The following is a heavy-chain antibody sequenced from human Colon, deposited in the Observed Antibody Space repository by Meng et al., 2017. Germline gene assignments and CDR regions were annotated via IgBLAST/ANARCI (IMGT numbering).Heavy chain of an antibody. J-gene: IGHJ3*02. V-gene: IGHV4-4*02. D-gene: IGHD4-17*01. CDR2: IYRSGKT. Sequence: QGQLPGSGPELVKPSGTLSLHGAVSGGSINCDKWWSWVRQSPGKGLEWVGEIYRSGKTNYNPSLKSRVTISIDTSKNQVSLRLSSVTAADTAVYFCARGGAPYGYDIWGRGTRVTVSS. CDR3: ARGGAPYGYDI. CDR1: GGSINCDKW.